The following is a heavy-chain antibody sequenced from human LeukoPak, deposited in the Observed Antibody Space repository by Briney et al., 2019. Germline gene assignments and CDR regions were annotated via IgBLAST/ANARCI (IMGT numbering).Heavy chain of an antibody. CDR2: INHNGEMI. CDR1: GFTFSDFY. CDR3: ARDNDWAFHY. Sequence: GGSLRLSCAASGFTFSDFYMSWIRQAPGKGLEWVSYINHNGEMIFYPDFVKGRFTISRDNAKNSLYLQMNSLRDEDTAVYYCARDNDWAFHYWGQGTLVTVSS. V-gene: IGHV3-11*04. J-gene: IGHJ4*02. D-gene: IGHD3-9*01.